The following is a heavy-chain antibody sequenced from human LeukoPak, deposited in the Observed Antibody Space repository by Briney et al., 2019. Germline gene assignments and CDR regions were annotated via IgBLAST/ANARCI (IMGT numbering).Heavy chain of an antibody. CDR1: GFTFSSYA. CDR2: IRGSGGST. CDR3: ASTDRLLWFGELFV. V-gene: IGHV3-23*01. D-gene: IGHD3-10*01. J-gene: IGHJ4*02. Sequence: GGSLRLSCAASGFTFSSYAMSWVRQAPGKGLEWVSAIRGSGGSTYYADSVKGRFTISRDNSKNTLYLQMNSLRAEDTAVYYCASTDRLLWFGELFVWGQGTLVTVSS.